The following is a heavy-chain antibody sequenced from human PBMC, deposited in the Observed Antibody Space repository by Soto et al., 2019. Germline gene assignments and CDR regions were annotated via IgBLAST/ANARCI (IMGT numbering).Heavy chain of an antibody. Sequence: DVQLVESGGGLVQPGRSLRLSCAASGFTFDDYAMHWVRQAPGKGLEWVSGISWNSGSIGYADSVKGRFTISRDNAKNSLYLQMNSLRAEDTALYYCAKGAPTVTTGDWYFDLWGRGTLVTVSS. CDR3: AKGAPTVTTGDWYFDL. CDR1: GFTFDDYA. CDR2: ISWNSGSI. D-gene: IGHD4-17*01. V-gene: IGHV3-9*01. J-gene: IGHJ2*01.